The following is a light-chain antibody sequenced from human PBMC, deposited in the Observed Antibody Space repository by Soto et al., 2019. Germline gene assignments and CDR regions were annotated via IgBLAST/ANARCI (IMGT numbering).Light chain of an antibody. V-gene: IGKV3-15*01. CDR3: QQYNDWPPRIT. Sequence: EIVMTQSPGTLSVSPGERATLSCRASQSVSTNLAWYQQKRGQAPRLLIYGASTRATGIPARFSGSGSGTEFTLTIGSLQSEDFAVYYCQQYNDWPPRITFGQGTRLEIK. J-gene: IGKJ5*01. CDR1: QSVSTN. CDR2: GAS.